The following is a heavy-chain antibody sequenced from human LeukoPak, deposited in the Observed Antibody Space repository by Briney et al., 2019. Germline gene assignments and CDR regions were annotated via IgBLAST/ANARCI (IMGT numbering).Heavy chain of an antibody. J-gene: IGHJ6*02. CDR1: GGSVSSGSYY. Sequence: SETLSLTCTVFGGSVSSGSYYWSWIRQPPGKGLEWIGYIYYSGSTNYNPSLKSRVTISVDTSKNQFSLKLSSVTAADTAVYYCARRVVVIYGMDVWGQGTTVTVSS. CDR2: IYYSGST. D-gene: IGHD3-22*01. CDR3: ARRVVVIYGMDV. V-gene: IGHV4-61*01.